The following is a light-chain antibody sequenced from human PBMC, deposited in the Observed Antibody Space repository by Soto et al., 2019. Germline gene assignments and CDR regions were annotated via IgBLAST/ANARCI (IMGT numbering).Light chain of an antibody. Sequence: QSVLTQPPSASGSPGQSVTIPCAGTSTDVGEYNYVSWYQQHPGKVPKLIIFEVNKRPSGVPDRFSGSKSGDTASLTVSGLQAEDGADYYCSSFVGAPVIFGGGTKLTVL. J-gene: IGLJ2*01. CDR3: SSFVGAPVI. V-gene: IGLV2-8*01. CDR1: STDVGEYNY. CDR2: EVN.